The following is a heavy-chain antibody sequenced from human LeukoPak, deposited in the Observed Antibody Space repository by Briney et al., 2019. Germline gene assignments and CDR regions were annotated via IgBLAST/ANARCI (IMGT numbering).Heavy chain of an antibody. CDR1: GFTFSSYA. D-gene: IGHD3-22*01. Sequence: GGSLRLSCAASGFTFSSYAMSWVRQAPGKGLEWVSAISGSGGSTYYADSVKGRFTISRDNSRNTLYLQMNSLRAEDTAVYYCAKSLGGYYISDYWGQGTLVTVSS. CDR3: AKSLGGYYISDY. J-gene: IGHJ4*02. V-gene: IGHV3-23*01. CDR2: ISGSGGST.